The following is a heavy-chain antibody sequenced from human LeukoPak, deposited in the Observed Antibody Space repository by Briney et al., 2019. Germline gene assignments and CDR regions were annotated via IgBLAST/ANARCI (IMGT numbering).Heavy chain of an antibody. CDR1: GFNFVAYW. Sequence: GGSLRLSCTTSGFNFVAYWMGWVRQAPGKGLEWVSYISSSSSTIYYAGSVKGRFTISRDNAKNSLYLQMNSLRAEDTAVYYCARDRSGSFYWGQGTLVTVSS. J-gene: IGHJ4*02. CDR2: ISSSSSTI. D-gene: IGHD1-26*01. V-gene: IGHV3-48*04. CDR3: ARDRSGSFY.